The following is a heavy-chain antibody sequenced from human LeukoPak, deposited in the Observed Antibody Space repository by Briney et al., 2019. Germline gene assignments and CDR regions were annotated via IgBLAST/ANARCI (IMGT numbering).Heavy chain of an antibody. CDR2: ISAYNGNT. D-gene: IGHD6-25*01. Sequence: ASVKVSCKASGYTFTSYGISWVRQAPGQGVEWMGWISAYNGNTNYAQKPQGRVTMTTDTSTRTAYMELRSLRSDDTAVYYCATTFIAADAFDIWGQGTMVTVSS. J-gene: IGHJ3*02. V-gene: IGHV1-18*04. CDR3: ATTFIAADAFDI. CDR1: GYTFTSYG.